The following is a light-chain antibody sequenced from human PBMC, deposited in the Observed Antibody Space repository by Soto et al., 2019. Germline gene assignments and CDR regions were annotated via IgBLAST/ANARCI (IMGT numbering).Light chain of an antibody. CDR3: QHYDNLPLT. CDR2: DAT. J-gene: IGKJ4*01. CDR1: QDIKTY. V-gene: IGKV1-33*01. Sequence: DIQMTQSPSSLSASVGDRVTITCQASQDIKTYLNWYQQKPGKAPKLVIYDATALETGVPSRFSGSGSATDFTLTITSLQPEDFATYYCQHYDNLPLTFGGGTKVEIK.